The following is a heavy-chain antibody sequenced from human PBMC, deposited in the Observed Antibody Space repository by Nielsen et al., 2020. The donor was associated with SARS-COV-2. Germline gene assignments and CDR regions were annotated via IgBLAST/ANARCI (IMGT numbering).Heavy chain of an antibody. CDR1: GGSISVTF. CDR3: ARLRGAAAGYYIDD. CDR2: IHYSENT. V-gene: IGHV4-59*08. J-gene: IGHJ4*02. D-gene: IGHD6-25*01. Sequence: SETLSLTCTVSGGSISVTFWSWIRQPPGKGLEWIGHIHYSENTNYNPSLKSRVTMSVGASKSQFSLELSSVIAADTAVYYCARLRGAAAGYYIDDWGQGTLVTVSS.